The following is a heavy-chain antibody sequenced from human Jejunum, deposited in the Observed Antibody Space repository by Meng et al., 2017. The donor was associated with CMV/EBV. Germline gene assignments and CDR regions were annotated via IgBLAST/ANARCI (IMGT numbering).Heavy chain of an antibody. D-gene: IGHD1-26*01. CDR3: ARIRGSYPGDYYNGMDV. V-gene: IGHV1-46*01. J-gene: IGHJ6*02. Sequence: WGRQAAGRGLGWVARIDPSGPGTAYAQGFGGGVTMTGDASTNTVYLELGSLKAEDTAVYYCARIRGSYPGDYYNGMDVWGQGTTVTVSS. CDR2: IDPSGPGT.